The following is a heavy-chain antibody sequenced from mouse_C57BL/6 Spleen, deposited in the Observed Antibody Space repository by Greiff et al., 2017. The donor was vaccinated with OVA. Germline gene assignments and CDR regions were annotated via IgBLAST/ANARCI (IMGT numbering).Heavy chain of an antibody. V-gene: IGHV5-4*01. Sequence: EVQLVESGGGLVKPGGSLKLSCAASGFTFSSYAMSWVRQTPEKRLEWVATISDGGSYTYYPDNVKGRFTISRDNAKKNLYLQMSHLKSEDTAMYYCARVTTVVATDYWGQGTTLTVSS. CDR3: ARVTTVVATDY. CDR1: GFTFSSYA. CDR2: ISDGGSYT. J-gene: IGHJ2*01. D-gene: IGHD1-1*01.